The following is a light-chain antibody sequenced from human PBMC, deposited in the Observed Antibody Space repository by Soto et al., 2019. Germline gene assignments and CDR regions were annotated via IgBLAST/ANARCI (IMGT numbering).Light chain of an antibody. CDR1: QSINTN. CDR3: QQYDQWWT. Sequence: EIVLTQSPATLSLSPEERATFSCRASQSINTNLAWFQLKPCQAPRLLIYGASIRAAGIPARFSGSGSGTEFSLTISSLQSEDFGVYFCQQYDQWWTFGQGTKVDIK. V-gene: IGKV3-15*01. J-gene: IGKJ1*01. CDR2: GAS.